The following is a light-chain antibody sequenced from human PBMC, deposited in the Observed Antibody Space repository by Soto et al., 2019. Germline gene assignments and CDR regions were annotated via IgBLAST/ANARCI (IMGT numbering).Light chain of an antibody. J-gene: IGKJ2*03. Sequence: DIQMTQSPSSLSASVGDRVTITCRASQSISSFLNWYQQKPWKAPKLLIYAASSLQSEVPLRFCGSGSGTDFPLTIMSLQPEDFATYCCQQRYSAPPGFSQGNTRAIK. CDR3: QQRYSAPPG. V-gene: IGKV1-39*01. CDR2: AAS. CDR1: QSISSF.